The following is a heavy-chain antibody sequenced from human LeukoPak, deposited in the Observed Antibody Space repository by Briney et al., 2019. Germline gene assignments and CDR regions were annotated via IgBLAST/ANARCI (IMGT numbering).Heavy chain of an antibody. D-gene: IGHD3-10*01. J-gene: IGHJ5*02. CDR1: GFTFSSYS. CDR2: ISTSSIYI. CDR3: VRSQPRDSGTYLFDWFDP. V-gene: IGHV3-21*01. Sequence: GGSLRLSCAASGFTFSSYSMNWVRQAPGKGLEWVSSISTSSIYIYYADSVKGRFTISRDNAKNSLYLQLNSLRAEDTAVYYCVRSQPRDSGTYLFDWFDPWGQGTLVTVSS.